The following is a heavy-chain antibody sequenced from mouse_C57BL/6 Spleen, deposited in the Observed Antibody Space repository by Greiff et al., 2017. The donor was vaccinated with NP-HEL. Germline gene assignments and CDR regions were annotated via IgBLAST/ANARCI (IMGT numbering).Heavy chain of an antibody. Sequence: EVQLQQSGPELVKPGASVKMSCKASGYTFTDYNMHWVKQSHGKSLEWIGYINPNNGSTSYNQKFKGKATLTVNKSSSTAYMELRSLTSEDSAVYYCARYHDYDVGFAYWGQRTLVTVSA. J-gene: IGHJ3*01. CDR1: GYTFTDYN. CDR3: ARYHDYDVGFAY. V-gene: IGHV1-22*01. D-gene: IGHD2-4*01. CDR2: INPNNGST.